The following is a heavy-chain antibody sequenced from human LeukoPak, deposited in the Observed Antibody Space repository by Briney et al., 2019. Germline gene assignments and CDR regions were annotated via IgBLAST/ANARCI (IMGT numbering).Heavy chain of an antibody. J-gene: IGHJ3*02. CDR3: ARFLSGRLDAFDI. Sequence: SETLSLTCTVSGGSISSSSYYWGWIRQPPGKGLEWTGSIYYSGSTYYNPSLKSRVTISVDTSKNQFSLKLSSVTAADTAVYYCARFLSGRLDAFDIWGQGTMVTVSS. CDR2: IYYSGST. CDR1: GGSISSSSYY. V-gene: IGHV4-39*01. D-gene: IGHD1-26*01.